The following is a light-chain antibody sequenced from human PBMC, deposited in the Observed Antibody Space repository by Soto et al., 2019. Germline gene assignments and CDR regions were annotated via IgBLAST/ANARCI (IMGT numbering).Light chain of an antibody. J-gene: IGKJ4*01. CDR3: QKYYSYHFT. CDR2: AAS. V-gene: IGKV1-8*01. CDR1: QGISSY. Sequence: AIRMTQSPSSLSASTGDRVTITCRASQGISSYLAWYQQKPGNAPKLLLSAASALQGGVPSRFSGSGSGTDITLTISCLQSEDFATYYCQKYYSYHFTCGGGTRVEI.